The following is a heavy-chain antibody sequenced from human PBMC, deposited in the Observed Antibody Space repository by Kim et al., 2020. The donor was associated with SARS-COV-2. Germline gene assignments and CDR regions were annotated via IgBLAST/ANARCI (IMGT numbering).Heavy chain of an antibody. CDR2: INPNSGGT. Sequence: ASVKVSCKASGYTFTGYYMHWVRQAPGQGLEWMGRINPNSGGTNYAQKFQGRVTMTRDTSISTAYMELSRLRSDDTAVYYCARGRQLGLEYYFDYWGQGTLVTVSS. J-gene: IGHJ4*02. CDR1: GYTFTGYY. V-gene: IGHV1-2*06. CDR3: ARGRQLGLEYYFDY. D-gene: IGHD5-18*01.